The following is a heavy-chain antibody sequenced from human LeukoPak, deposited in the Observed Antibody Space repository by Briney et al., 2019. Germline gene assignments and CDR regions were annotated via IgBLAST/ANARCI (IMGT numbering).Heavy chain of an antibody. J-gene: IGHJ6*03. CDR1: GFTFSGYA. V-gene: IGHV3-30-3*02. CDR3: AKEGYSRGYYSYYYMDV. CDR2: ISNDEKHE. D-gene: IGHD6-13*01. Sequence: GGSLRLSCAVSGFTFSGYAMQWVRQAPGKGLEWVALISNDEKHEYYADSVKGRCTISRDKSKNTLYLKMNSLRAEDTAVYYCAKEGYSRGYYSYYYMDVWGKGTTVTVSS.